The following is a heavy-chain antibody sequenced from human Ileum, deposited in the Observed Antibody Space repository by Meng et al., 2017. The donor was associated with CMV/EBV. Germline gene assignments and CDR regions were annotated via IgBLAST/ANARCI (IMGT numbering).Heavy chain of an antibody. CDR3: ARDSYSSSWAMDY. V-gene: IGHV4-61*02. Sequence: QVPLRGPGPGLVKPSQTLSLTCTVSGGSISSGSYYWSWIRQPAGKGLEWIGRIYTSGSTNYNPSLKSRVTISVDTSKNQFSLKLSSVTAADTAVYYCARDSYSSSWAMDYWGQGTLVTVSS. CDR1: GGSISSGSYY. D-gene: IGHD6-13*01. CDR2: IYTSGST. J-gene: IGHJ4*02.